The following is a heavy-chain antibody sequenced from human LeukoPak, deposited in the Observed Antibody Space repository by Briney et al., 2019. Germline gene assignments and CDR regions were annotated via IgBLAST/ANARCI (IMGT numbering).Heavy chain of an antibody. V-gene: IGHV4-4*09. D-gene: IGHD1-26*01. CDR1: GGSISSDY. CDR2: IYTSGSN. Sequence: SETLSLTCTVSGGSISSDYWSWIRQPPGKGLEWIGYIYTSGSNHYNPSLKSRVTISGDTSKNQFSLKLSSVTAADTAVFYCARENSGSYREFDYWGQGTLVTVSS. CDR3: ARENSGSYREFDY. J-gene: IGHJ4*02.